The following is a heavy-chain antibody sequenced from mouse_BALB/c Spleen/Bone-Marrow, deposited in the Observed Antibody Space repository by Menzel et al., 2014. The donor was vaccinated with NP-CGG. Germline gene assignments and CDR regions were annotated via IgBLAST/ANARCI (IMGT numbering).Heavy chain of an antibody. CDR3: ARYYYGYYFDY. CDR2: INPYNDGS. CDR1: GYTFTSYV. D-gene: IGHD1-2*01. Sequence: VQLQQSGPELVKPGASVKMSCKASGYTFTSYVMHWVKQNPGQGLEWIRYINPYNDGSKYNEKFKGKATLTSDKSSSTAYMELSGLTSEDSAVHYCARYYYGYYFDYWGQGTTLTVSS. V-gene: IGHV1-14*01. J-gene: IGHJ2*01.